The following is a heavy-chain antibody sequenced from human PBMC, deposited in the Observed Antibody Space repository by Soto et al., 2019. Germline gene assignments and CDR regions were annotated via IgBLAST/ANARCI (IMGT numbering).Heavy chain of an antibody. V-gene: IGHV1-8*01. CDR3: ARERNMYGIDV. J-gene: IGHJ6*02. Sequence: QVQLVQSGAEVKKPGASVKVSCKASGYTFTSYDINWVRQATGQGLEWMGWMNPNSGNTVYAQKLQGRVTTPRNTSISTAYMELSSLRSEDTAVYYCARERNMYGIDVWGQGTTVTVSS. D-gene: IGHD1-1*01. CDR1: GYTFTSYD. CDR2: MNPNSGNT.